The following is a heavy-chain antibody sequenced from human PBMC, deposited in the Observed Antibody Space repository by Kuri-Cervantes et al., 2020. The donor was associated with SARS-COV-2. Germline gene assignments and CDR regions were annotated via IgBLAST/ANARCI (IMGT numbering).Heavy chain of an antibody. D-gene: IGHD2-21*01. Sequence: GESLKISCAASGFTYSSYSMNWVRQAPGKGLEWVSYISGSSSTKYYADSVKGRFTISRDNAKNSLYLQMNSLGDEDTAVYCCARDRVGVHDYWGQGTLVTVSS. CDR2: ISGSSSTK. J-gene: IGHJ4*02. V-gene: IGHV3-48*02. CDR1: GFTYSSYS. CDR3: ARDRVGVHDY.